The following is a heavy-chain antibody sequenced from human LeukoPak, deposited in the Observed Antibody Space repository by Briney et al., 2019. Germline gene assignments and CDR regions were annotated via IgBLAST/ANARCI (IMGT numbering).Heavy chain of an antibody. J-gene: IGHJ4*02. CDR3: ARDRAGMPIIY. V-gene: IGHV1-2*02. CDR1: GYTFTAYY. Sequence: ASVKVSCKASGYTFTAYYMHWVRKAPGQGLEWMGWINPNSGDTDYAQKFQGRVTMTRDTSISTAYMELSRLRSDDTAVYFCARDRAGMPIIYWGQGTLLTVSS. CDR2: INPNSGDT. D-gene: IGHD1-14*01.